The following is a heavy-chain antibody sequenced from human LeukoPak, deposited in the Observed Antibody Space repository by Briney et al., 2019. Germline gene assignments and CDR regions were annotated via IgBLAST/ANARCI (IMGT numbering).Heavy chain of an antibody. Sequence: GGSLRLSCAASGFSFSGFWMSWVRQAPGKGLEWVANIKQDGSETYSVDSVKGRFIISRDNAKNSLYLQMNSLRAEDTAVYYCARDSLDYYDSSGYYPDYWGQGTLVTVSS. D-gene: IGHD3-22*01. V-gene: IGHV3-7*01. CDR2: IKQDGSET. CDR1: GFSFSGFW. J-gene: IGHJ4*02. CDR3: ARDSLDYYDSSGYYPDY.